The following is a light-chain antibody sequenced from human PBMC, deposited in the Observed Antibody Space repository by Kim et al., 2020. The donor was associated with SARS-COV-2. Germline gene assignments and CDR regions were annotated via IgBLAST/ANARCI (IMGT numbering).Light chain of an antibody. CDR1: SLRKNY. J-gene: IGLJ1*01. CDR2: GKN. Sequence: SSELTQDPAVSVALGQTVRITCQGDSLRKNYESWYQQKPGQAPVLLISGKNKRPSGIPDQFSGSSSGDTASLTITGAQAEDEADYYCTSRDSSGDNYVFGSGTKVTVL. V-gene: IGLV3-19*01. CDR3: TSRDSSGDNYV.